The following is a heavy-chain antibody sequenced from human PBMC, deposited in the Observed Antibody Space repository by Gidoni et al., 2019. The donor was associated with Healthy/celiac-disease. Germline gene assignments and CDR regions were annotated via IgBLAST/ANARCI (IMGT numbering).Heavy chain of an antibody. CDR1: GFTFSSYG. Sequence: QVQLVESGGGVVQPGRSLRLSCAASGFTFSSYGMHWVRQAPGKGLEWVAVIWYDGSNKYYADSVKGRFTISRDNSKNTLYLQMNSLRAEDTAVYYCARESVEQQLVPGWFDPWGQGTLVTVSS. CDR2: IWYDGSNK. CDR3: ARESVEQQLVPGWFDP. V-gene: IGHV3-33*01. D-gene: IGHD6-13*01. J-gene: IGHJ5*02.